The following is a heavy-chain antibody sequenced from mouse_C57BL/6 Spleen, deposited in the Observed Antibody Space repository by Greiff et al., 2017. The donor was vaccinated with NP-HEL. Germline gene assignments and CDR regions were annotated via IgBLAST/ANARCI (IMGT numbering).Heavy chain of an antibody. CDR1: GYSITSDY. J-gene: IGHJ1*03. V-gene: IGHV3-8*01. Sequence: EVMLVESGPGLAKPSQTLSLPCSVTGYSITSDYWNWIRKFPGNKLEYMGYISYSGSTYYNPSLKSRISITRDTSKNQYYLQLNSVTTEDTATYYCARYRATVVSWYFDVWGTGTTVTVSS. D-gene: IGHD1-1*01. CDR2: ISYSGST. CDR3: ARYRATVVSWYFDV.